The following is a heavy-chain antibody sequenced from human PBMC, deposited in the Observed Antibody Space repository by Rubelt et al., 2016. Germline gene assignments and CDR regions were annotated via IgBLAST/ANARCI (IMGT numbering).Heavy chain of an antibody. CDR3: ARSRAGTYSPLDS. Sequence: GFTFSSCHMHWVRQAPGKGLEWVALISYDGRNKHYADSVKGRFTISRDNSKNTLDLQMNSLTSEDTAVYYCARSRAGTYSPLDSWGQGTLVTVSS. V-gene: IGHV3-30*03. CDR1: GFTFSSCH. J-gene: IGHJ4*02. D-gene: IGHD3-10*01. CDR2: ISYDGRNK.